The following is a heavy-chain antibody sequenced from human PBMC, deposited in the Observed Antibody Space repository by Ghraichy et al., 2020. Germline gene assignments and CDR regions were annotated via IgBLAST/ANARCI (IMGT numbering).Heavy chain of an antibody. J-gene: IGHJ2*01. Sequence: GSLRLSCAVYGGSFSGYYWSWIRQPPGKGLEWIGEINHSGSTNYNPSLKSRVTISVDTSKNQFSLKLSSVTAADTAVYYCARGDILTDWYFDLWGRGTLVTVSS. CDR2: INHSGST. D-gene: IGHD3-9*01. V-gene: IGHV4-34*01. CDR1: GGSFSGYY. CDR3: ARGDILTDWYFDL.